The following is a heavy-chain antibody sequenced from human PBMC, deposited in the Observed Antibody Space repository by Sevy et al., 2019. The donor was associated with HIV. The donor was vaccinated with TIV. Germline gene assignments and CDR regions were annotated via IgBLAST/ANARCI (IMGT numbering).Heavy chain of an antibody. CDR1: GFSFTDYW. V-gene: IGHV3-7*01. Sequence: GGSLRLSCAASGFSFTDYWMSWVRQTPGKGLEWVAIKKQDESEKYYVDSVKGRFAISRDNGKNSVSLQMNGLRVEDTALYYCAREVGGFNWRPYYFDSWGQGTLVTVSS. CDR3: AREVGGFNWRPYYFDS. CDR2: KKQDESEK. D-gene: IGHD3-16*01. J-gene: IGHJ4*02.